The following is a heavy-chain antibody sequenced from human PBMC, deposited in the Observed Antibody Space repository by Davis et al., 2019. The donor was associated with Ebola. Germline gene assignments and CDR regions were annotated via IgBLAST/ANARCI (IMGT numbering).Heavy chain of an antibody. Sequence: PSETLSLTCTVSGGSITSYYWSWIRQPPGKGLEWIGDIYYTGTTSGRTDYSPSLKSRVTISIDTSISLATSKNQFSLTLTSVTAADTAVYYCARLGYYYDSSGYYTGAFDIWGQGRMVTVSS. V-gene: IGHV4-4*09. CDR2: IYYTGTTSGRT. J-gene: IGHJ3*02. CDR3: ARLGYYYDSSGYYTGAFDI. D-gene: IGHD3-22*01. CDR1: GGSITSYY.